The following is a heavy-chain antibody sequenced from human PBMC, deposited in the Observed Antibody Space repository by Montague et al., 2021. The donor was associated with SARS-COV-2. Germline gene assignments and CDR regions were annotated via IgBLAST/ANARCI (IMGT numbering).Heavy chain of an antibody. V-gene: IGHV3-53*01. CDR3: ARGLQQRSNFDY. D-gene: IGHD6-25*01. CDR2: IKAGNT. CDR1: GSSVSDSY. J-gene: IGHJ4*02. Sequence: SLRLSCAASGSSVSDSYMSWVRQAPGKGPEWVSIIKAGNTYYTDSVKGRFTMSRDNSKNTLSLQMNSLRDEDTAVCYCARGLQQRSNFDYWGQGTLVTVSS.